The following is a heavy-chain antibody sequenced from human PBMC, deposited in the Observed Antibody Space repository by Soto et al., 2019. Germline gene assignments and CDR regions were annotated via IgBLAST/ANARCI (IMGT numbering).Heavy chain of an antibody. V-gene: IGHV3-11*06. J-gene: IGHJ6*02. CDR3: ARSTWFGEEEVYYYYGMDV. Sequence: QVQLVESGGGLVKPGGSLRLSCAASGFTFSDYYMSWIRQAPGKGLEWVSYISSSSSYTNYADSVKGRFTISRDNAKNSLYLQMNSLRAEDTAVYYCARSTWFGEEEVYYYYGMDVWGQGTTVTVSS. CDR2: ISSSSSYT. CDR1: GFTFSDYY. D-gene: IGHD3-10*01.